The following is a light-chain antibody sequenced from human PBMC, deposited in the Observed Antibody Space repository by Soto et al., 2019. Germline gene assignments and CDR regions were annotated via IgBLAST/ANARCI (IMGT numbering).Light chain of an antibody. Sequence: DIQMTQSPPTLPASVGDRVTITCRASQSINRWLAWYQQIPGKAPKLLIYDVSTLQSGVPSRFSGSGSETECTLTIDSLQPDDFATYYCQQYNAYYTFGQGTKVEIK. CDR1: QSINRW. CDR2: DVS. V-gene: IGKV1-5*01. CDR3: QQYNAYYT. J-gene: IGKJ2*01.